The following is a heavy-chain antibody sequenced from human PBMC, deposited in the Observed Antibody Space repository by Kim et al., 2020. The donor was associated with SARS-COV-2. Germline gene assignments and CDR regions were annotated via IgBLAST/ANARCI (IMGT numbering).Heavy chain of an antibody. V-gene: IGHV7-4-1*01. Sequence: ASVKVSCKTSGYDFSNFAMNWVRQAPGQGLEWMGWINTKTGNRTYAQAFTGRFTFSLDTAATTTYLHISSLQAEDTAVYFCAREAMYNSTWADFWGQGTLVTVSP. CDR1: GYDFSNFA. CDR3: AREAMYNSTWADF. J-gene: IGHJ4*02. CDR2: INTKTGNR. D-gene: IGHD6-13*01.